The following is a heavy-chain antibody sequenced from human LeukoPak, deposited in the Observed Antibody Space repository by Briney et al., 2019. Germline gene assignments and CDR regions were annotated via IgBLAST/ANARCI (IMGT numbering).Heavy chain of an antibody. CDR3: ARDHEYISSWSACYFDY. J-gene: IGHJ4*02. CDR1: GFTLSPYT. Sequence: GGSLRLSCTASGFTLSPYTMNWVRQAPGKGLEWVSSVSGTSNYIYYADSVKGRFTISRDNAKNPLYLQMDSLRAEDTAVYYCARDHEYISSWSACYFDYWGQGVLVTVSS. D-gene: IGHD6-13*01. CDR2: VSGTSNYI. V-gene: IGHV3-21*01.